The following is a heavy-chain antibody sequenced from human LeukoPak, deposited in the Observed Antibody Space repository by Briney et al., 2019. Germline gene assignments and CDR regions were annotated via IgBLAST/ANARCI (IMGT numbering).Heavy chain of an antibody. J-gene: IGHJ4*02. CDR2: IYSGGST. Sequence: GGTPRLSCAASGFTFSSYGLSWVRQAPGKGLEWVSVIYSGGSTYYADSVKGRFTISRDNSKNTLYLQMNSLRAEDTAVYYCARLIPTYYYDSSGYYGYYFDYWGQGTLVTVSS. CDR1: GFTFSSYG. CDR3: ARLIPTYYYDSSGYYGYYFDY. D-gene: IGHD3-22*01. V-gene: IGHV3-66*04.